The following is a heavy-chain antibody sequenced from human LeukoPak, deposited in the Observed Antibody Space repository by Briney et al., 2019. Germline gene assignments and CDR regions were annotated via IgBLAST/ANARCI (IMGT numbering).Heavy chain of an antibody. V-gene: IGHV4-59*12. CDR2: VYYSGST. CDR1: GGSISTYY. D-gene: IGHD6-6*01. J-gene: IGHJ4*02. Sequence: SETLSLTCTVSGGSISTYYWSWIRQPPGKGLEWIGYVYYSGSTNYNPSLKSRVTISADTSKNQFSLKMSSVTAADTAVYYCARIVYSSSTDYWGQGTLVTVSS. CDR3: ARIVYSSSTDY.